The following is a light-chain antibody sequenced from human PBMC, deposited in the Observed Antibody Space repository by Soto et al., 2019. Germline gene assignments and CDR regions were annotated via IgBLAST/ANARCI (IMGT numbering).Light chain of an antibody. CDR1: QSVSSY. Sequence: EIVLTQSPATLSLSPGERATLSCRASQSVSSYLAWYQQKPGQAPRLLIYGASTRATGIPARFSGSGSGTEFTLTISSLQPEDFATYYCLQHNSYPLTFGGGTKVDIK. J-gene: IGKJ4*01. CDR2: GAS. CDR3: LQHNSYPLT. V-gene: IGKV3-11*01.